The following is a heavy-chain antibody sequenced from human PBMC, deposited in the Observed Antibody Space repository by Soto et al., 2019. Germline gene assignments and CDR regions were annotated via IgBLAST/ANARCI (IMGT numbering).Heavy chain of an antibody. Sequence: PSETLSLTCTVSGGSISSGGYYWSWIRQHPGKGLEWIGYIYYSGSTYYNPSLKSRVTISVDTSKNQFSLKLSSVTAADTAVYYCSRSGDIVVLPAARGYYFDYWGQGTLVTVSS. J-gene: IGHJ4*02. CDR3: SRSGDIVVLPAARGYYFDY. CDR1: GGSISSGGYY. V-gene: IGHV4-31*03. D-gene: IGHD2-2*01. CDR2: IYYSGST.